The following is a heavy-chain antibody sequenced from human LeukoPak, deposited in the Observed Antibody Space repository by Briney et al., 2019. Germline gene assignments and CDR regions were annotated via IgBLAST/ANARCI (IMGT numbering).Heavy chain of an antibody. V-gene: IGHV4-61*05. Sequence: SETLSLTCAVSGGSISSNSYYWGWIRQPPGKGLEWIGYIHYSGSTSYNPSLKSRVTISVDTSKNQISLKVRSATAADTAVYYCARTTEDCSSTSCYQYWFDPWGQGTLVTVSS. CDR2: IHYSGST. CDR3: ARTTEDCSSTSCYQYWFDP. D-gene: IGHD2-2*01. CDR1: GGSISSNSYY. J-gene: IGHJ5*02.